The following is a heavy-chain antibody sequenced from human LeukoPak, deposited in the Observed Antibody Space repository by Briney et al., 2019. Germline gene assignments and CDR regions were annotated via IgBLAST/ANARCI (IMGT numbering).Heavy chain of an antibody. CDR2: ISSSGSTI. V-gene: IGHV3-48*03. J-gene: IGHJ4*02. D-gene: IGHD3-22*01. Sequence: GGSLRLSCAASGFTFSSYEMNWVRQAPGKGLELVSYISSSGSTIYYADSVKGRFTISRDNAKNSLYLQMKSLRGEDTAVYYCARYDSSGLDYWGQGTLVTVSS. CDR3: ARYDSSGLDY. CDR1: GFTFSSYE.